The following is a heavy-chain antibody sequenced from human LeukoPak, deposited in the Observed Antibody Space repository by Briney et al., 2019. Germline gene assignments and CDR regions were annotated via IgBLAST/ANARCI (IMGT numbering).Heavy chain of an antibody. J-gene: IGHJ6*02. CDR1: GGTFSSYA. CDR3: AREYQLNYYYYGMDV. D-gene: IGHD2-2*01. V-gene: IGHV1-69*13. Sequence: SVKVSCKASGGTFSSYAISWVRQAPGQGLEWMGGIISIFGTANYAQKFQGRVTITADESTSTAYMELSSLRSEDTAVYYCAREYQLNYYYYGMDVLGQGTTVTVSS. CDR2: IISIFGTA.